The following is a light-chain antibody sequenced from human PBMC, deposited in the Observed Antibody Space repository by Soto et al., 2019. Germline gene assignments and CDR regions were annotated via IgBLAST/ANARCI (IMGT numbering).Light chain of an antibody. CDR2: AAS. V-gene: IGKV3-15*01. Sequence: EIVMTQFPATLSVSPGERATLSCRASQSVSSNVAWYQQKPGQAPRLLIYAASTRATGIPVRFSGSRSGTNFTLTVSSLQSEDFAVYYCQQYDNSPPWTVGQGTKVDSK. J-gene: IGKJ1*01. CDR1: QSVSSN. CDR3: QQYDNSPPWT.